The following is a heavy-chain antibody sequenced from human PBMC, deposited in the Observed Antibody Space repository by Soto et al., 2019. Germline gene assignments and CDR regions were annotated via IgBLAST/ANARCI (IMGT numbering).Heavy chain of an antibody. CDR1: GGSISTSNW. V-gene: IGHV4-4*02. Sequence: QVQLQESGPGLVKPSGTLSLTCAVSGGSISTSNWWSWVRQPPGKGLEWIGEVYRTGSTNYNPSLESRVIVSVEQSKNQFSLKLTSVTAADTAVYYCARARATIAAAAIFDCWGQGTLVTVSS. D-gene: IGHD6-13*01. CDR3: ARARATIAAAAIFDC. CDR2: VYRTGST. J-gene: IGHJ4*02.